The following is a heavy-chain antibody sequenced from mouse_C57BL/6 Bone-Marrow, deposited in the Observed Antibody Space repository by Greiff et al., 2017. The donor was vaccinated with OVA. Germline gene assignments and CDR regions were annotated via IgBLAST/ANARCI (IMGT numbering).Heavy chain of an antibody. V-gene: IGHV1-61*01. D-gene: IGHD1-1*01. CDR3: ARVAMTTVVPQYFDV. CDR2: IYPSDSET. J-gene: IGHJ1*03. Sequence: QVQLQQPGAELVRPGSSVKLSCKASGYTFTSYCMDWVKQRPGQGLEWIGNIYPSDSETHYNQKFKAKATLTVDKYSSTAYMQLSSWTSEDSAGYYCARVAMTTVVPQYFDVWGTGTTVTVSS. CDR1: GYTFTSYC.